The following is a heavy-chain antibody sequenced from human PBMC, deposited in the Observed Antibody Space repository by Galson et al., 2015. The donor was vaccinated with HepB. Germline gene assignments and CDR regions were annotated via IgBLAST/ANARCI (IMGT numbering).Heavy chain of an antibody. V-gene: IGHV3-23*01. CDR3: AKVFPEKTDGWYRQALYYFDS. J-gene: IGHJ4*02. CDR2: ITPSGDNT. Sequence: LRLSCAASGFTFSYYAMAWVRQAPGKGLEWISAITPSGDNTYSADSMKGRFFISRDNSQNTLFLQMNSLRADDTAIYFCAKVFPEKTDGWYRQALYYFDSWGQGTRVTVSS. D-gene: IGHD6-19*01. CDR1: GFTFSYYA.